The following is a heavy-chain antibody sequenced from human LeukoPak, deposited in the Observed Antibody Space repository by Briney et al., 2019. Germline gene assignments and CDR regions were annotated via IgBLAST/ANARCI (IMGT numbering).Heavy chain of an antibody. Sequence: GRSLRLSCAASGFTFSSYGMHWVRQAPGKGLKWVAVISYDGSNKYYADSVKGRFTISRDNSKNTLYLQMNSLRAEDTAVYYCAKEQFDYWGQGTLVTVSS. CDR2: ISYDGSNK. V-gene: IGHV3-30*18. CDR1: GFTFSSYG. CDR3: AKEQFDY. J-gene: IGHJ4*02.